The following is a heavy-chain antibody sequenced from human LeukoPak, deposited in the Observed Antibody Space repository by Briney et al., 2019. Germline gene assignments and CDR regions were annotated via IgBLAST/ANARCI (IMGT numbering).Heavy chain of an antibody. J-gene: IGHJ6*02. V-gene: IGHV1-46*01. CDR2: INPSGGST. D-gene: IGHD1-1*01. CDR1: GYTFTSYY. Sequence: ASVKVSCKASGYTFTSYYMHWVRQAPGQGLEWMGIINPSGGSTSYAQKFQGRVTMTRDTPTSTVYMELSSLRSEDTAVYYCARDRLEDRYYYYYGMDVWGQGTTVTVSS. CDR3: ARDRLEDRYYYYYGMDV.